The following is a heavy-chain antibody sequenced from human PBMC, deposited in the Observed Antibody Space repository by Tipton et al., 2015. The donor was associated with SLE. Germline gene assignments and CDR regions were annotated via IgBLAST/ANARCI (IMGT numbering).Heavy chain of an antibody. Sequence: GLVKPSETLSLDCSISGGSISGQFWNWIRQPPGKGLEWIGYISDSGSTKYNPSLKSRLTISVDTSRNQFSLRLSSVTAADTAVYYCARGDYDYIWGSYRYEAFDIWGQGTMVTVSS. CDR1: GGSISGQF. CDR2: ISDSGST. J-gene: IGHJ3*02. D-gene: IGHD3-16*02. CDR3: ARGDYDYIWGSYRYEAFDI. V-gene: IGHV4-59*11.